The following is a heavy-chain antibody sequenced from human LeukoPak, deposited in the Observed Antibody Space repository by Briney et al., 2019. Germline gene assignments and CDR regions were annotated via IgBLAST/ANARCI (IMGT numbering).Heavy chain of an antibody. J-gene: IGHJ4*02. Sequence: ASVKVSCKASGYTFIGHYLHWVRQAPGQGLEWMGRINPNSGGTNYAQKFQGRVTMTRDTSIITAFMELSRLRSDDTAVYFCATISNLFYDSSGFSDVDYWGQGTLVTVSS. V-gene: IGHV1-2*06. CDR2: INPNSGGT. D-gene: IGHD3-22*01. CDR1: GYTFIGHY. CDR3: ATISNLFYDSSGFSDVDY.